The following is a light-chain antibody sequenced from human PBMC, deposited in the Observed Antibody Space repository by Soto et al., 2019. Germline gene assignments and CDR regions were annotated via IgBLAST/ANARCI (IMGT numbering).Light chain of an antibody. CDR1: QRLSASD. J-gene: IGKJ5*01. Sequence: HSRGTLSLSTRQRATLSCRASQRLSASDIAWYQQKPGLAPRLLIYDASSRATGIPDRFSGSGSGTDFTLTISRLEPEDFAVYYCQQYGSSPITFGQGTRLEIK. CDR3: QQYGSSPIT. CDR2: DAS. V-gene: IGKV3D-20*01.